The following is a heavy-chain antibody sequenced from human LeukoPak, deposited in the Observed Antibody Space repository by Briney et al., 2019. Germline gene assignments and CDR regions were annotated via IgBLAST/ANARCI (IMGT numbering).Heavy chain of an antibody. J-gene: IGHJ6*04. CDR1: GYNFTSYW. Sequence: RGESLQISCQGSGYNFTSYWIGWVRQMPGKGLEWMGIIYPGDSDTRYSPSFQGQVTISADKSISTAYLQWSSLKASDTAMYYCARAGYDYYYGMDVWGKGTTVTVSS. CDR2: IYPGDSDT. V-gene: IGHV5-51*01. CDR3: ARAGYDYYYGMDV. D-gene: IGHD3-16*01.